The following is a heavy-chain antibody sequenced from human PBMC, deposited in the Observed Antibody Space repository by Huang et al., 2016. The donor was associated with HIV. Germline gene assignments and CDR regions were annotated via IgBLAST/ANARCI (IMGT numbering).Heavy chain of an antibody. D-gene: IGHD7-27*01. CDR2: MNGEGKNT. CDR3: ARGTRLTGLWYFDL. CDR1: GFTFSSYW. J-gene: IGHJ2*01. Sequence: EVQLVESGGGLVQPGGSLRLSCAASGFTFSSYWMHWVRQAPGEGSGGVSRMNGEGKNTNYADSGKGRFTISRDNAKNTLYVQVNSLRAEDTAVYYCARGTRLTGLWYFDLWGRGTLVIVSS. V-gene: IGHV3-74*01.